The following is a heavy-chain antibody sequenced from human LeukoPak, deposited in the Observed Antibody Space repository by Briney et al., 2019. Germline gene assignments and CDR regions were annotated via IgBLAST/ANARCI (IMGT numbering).Heavy chain of an antibody. CDR3: AVGVGDH. CDR1: GFSFSTYW. D-gene: IGHD4-17*01. V-gene: IGHV3-74*01. J-gene: IGHJ1*01. Sequence: GGSLTLSCAASGFSFSTYWMHWVRQAPGKGLVWVSRINSDGSSTTYADSVKGRFTISRDNAKNTLYLQMNSLRAEDTAVYYCAVGVGDHGGQGTLVTVFS. CDR2: INSDGSST.